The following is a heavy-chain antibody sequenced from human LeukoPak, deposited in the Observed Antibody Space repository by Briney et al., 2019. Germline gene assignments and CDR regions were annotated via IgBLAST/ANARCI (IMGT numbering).Heavy chain of an antibody. CDR2: IRYDGSNK. J-gene: IGHJ4*02. CDR1: GFTFSSYG. D-gene: IGHD3-9*01. Sequence: GGSLRLSCAASGFTFSSYGMHWVRQAPGKGLEWVAFIRYDGSNKYYADSVKGRFTISRDNSKNTLYLQMNSLRAEDTAVYYCAKADHDILTGLFDYWGQGTLVTVSS. V-gene: IGHV3-30*02. CDR3: AKADHDILTGLFDY.